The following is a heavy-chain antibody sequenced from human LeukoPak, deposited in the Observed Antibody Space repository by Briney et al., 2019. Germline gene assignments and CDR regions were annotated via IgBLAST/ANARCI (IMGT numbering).Heavy chain of an antibody. Sequence: GGSLRLSCAASGFTFSSYAMHWVRQAPGKGLEWVAVISYDGSNKYYADSVKGRFTISRDNSKNTLYLQMNSLRAEDTAVYYCARDREGYYYYYGMDVWGQGTTVTVSS. D-gene: IGHD1-26*01. CDR1: GFTFSSYA. J-gene: IGHJ6*02. CDR3: ARDREGYYYYYGMDV. CDR2: ISYDGSNK. V-gene: IGHV3-30-3*01.